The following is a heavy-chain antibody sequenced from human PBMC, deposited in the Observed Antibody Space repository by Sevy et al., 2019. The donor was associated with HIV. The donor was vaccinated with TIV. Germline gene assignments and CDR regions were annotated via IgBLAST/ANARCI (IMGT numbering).Heavy chain of an antibody. CDR2: FDPEDGET. CDR1: GYTLTGLS. V-gene: IGHV1-24*01. CDR3: ATAREYYQDSSGYLDF. J-gene: IGHJ4*02. Sequence: ASVKVSCKVSGYTLTGLSMHWVRQAPGKGLEWMGRFDPEDGETIYAQNFQGRVTLTEDTSGDTAYMELSSLRYEDTAVYYCATAREYYQDSSGYLDFWGQGTLVTVSS. D-gene: IGHD3-22*01.